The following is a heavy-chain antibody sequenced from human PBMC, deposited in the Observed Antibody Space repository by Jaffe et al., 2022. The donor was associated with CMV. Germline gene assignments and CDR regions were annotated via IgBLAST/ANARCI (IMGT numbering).Heavy chain of an antibody. CDR2: ISGSGGST. CDR3: AKDQGQLRYFAQGLYYFDY. CDR1: GFTFSSYA. D-gene: IGHD3-9*01. Sequence: EVQLLESGGGLVQPGGSLRLSCAASGFTFSSYAMSWVRQAPGKGLEWVSAISGSGGSTYYADSVKGRFTISRDNSKNTLYLQMNSLRAEDTAVYYCAKDQGQLRYFAQGLYYFDYWGQGTLVTVSS. V-gene: IGHV3-23*01. J-gene: IGHJ4*02.